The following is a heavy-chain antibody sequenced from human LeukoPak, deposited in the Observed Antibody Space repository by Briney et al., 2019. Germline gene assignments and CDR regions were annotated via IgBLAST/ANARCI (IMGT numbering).Heavy chain of an antibody. V-gene: IGHV3-30*04. CDR3: ARKPVSLAEWLFTPPRVYYYMDV. CDR2: ISYDGSDK. CDR1: GFNFRSYA. J-gene: IGHJ6*03. Sequence: GRSLRLSCAASGFNFRSYAMHWVRQAPGKGLEWVAVISYDGSDKYYADSVRGRFTISRDNSKNTLYLQMNSLRAEDTAVYYCARKPVSLAEWLFTPPRVYYYMDVWGKGTTVTVSS. D-gene: IGHD3-3*01.